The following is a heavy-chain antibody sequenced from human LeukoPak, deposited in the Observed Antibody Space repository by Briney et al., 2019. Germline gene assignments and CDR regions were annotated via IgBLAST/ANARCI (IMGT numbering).Heavy chain of an antibody. J-gene: IGHJ1*01. V-gene: IGHV3-53*05. CDR1: GFTVSSNY. CDR2: IYSGGST. CDR3: AKDRTGPAEH. Sequence: GGSLRLSCAASGFTVSSNYMSWVRQAPGKGLEWVSVIYSGGSTYYADSVKGRFTISRDKSKNTLYLQMNSLRAEDTAVYYCAKDRTGPAEHWGQGTLVTVSS.